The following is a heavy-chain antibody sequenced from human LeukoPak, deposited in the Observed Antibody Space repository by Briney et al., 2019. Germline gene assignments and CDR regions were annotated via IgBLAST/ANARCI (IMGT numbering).Heavy chain of an antibody. CDR2: IHPGDSDT. Sequence: GASLKISCKGAGYSFTSYWIGWVRRMPGKGLEWMGIIHPGDSDTRYSPSFQGQVTISVDKSVSTAYLQWSSLKASDTAMYYCAGLSHRYFDYWGQGTLVTVSS. CDR1: GYSFTSYW. CDR3: AGLSHRYFDY. J-gene: IGHJ4*02. D-gene: IGHD1-14*01. V-gene: IGHV5-51*01.